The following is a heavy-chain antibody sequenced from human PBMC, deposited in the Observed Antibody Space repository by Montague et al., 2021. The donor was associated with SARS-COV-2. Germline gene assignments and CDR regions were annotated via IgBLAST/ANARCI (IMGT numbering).Heavy chain of an antibody. CDR2: IDWDDDK. V-gene: IGHV2-70*01. D-gene: IGHD6-13*01. J-gene: IGHJ6*02. Sequence: PALVKPTQTLTLTCTFSGFSLSTGGMCVSWIRQPPGKALEWLALIDWDDDKYYSTSLKTRLTISKDTSKNQVVLTMTNMDPVDTATYYCARMEAAVGIGSYQYYGMDVWGQGTTVTVSS. CDR3: ARMEAAVGIGSYQYYGMDV. CDR1: GFSLSTGGMC.